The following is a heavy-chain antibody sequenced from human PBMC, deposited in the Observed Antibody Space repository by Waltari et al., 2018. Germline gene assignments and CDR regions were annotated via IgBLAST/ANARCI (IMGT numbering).Heavy chain of an antibody. Sequence: QVQLVQSGAEVKKPGSSVKVSCKASGGTFSSYAISWVRQAPGQGLEWMGGIIPIFGTANYAQKFQGRVTITADESTSTAYMELSSLRSEDTAVYYCARGGYYYDSSGYHENFDYWGQGTLVTVSS. D-gene: IGHD3-22*01. V-gene: IGHV1-69*13. CDR3: ARGGYYYDSSGYHENFDY. J-gene: IGHJ4*02. CDR1: GGTFSSYA. CDR2: IIPIFGTA.